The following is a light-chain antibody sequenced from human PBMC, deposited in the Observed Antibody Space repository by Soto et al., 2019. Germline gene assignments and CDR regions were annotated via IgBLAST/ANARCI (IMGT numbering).Light chain of an antibody. CDR3: AAWDDNLNGPV. J-gene: IGLJ3*02. V-gene: IGLV1-44*01. CDR2: NNN. Sequence: QSVLTQPPSASGTPGQRVTISCSGTSSNIGSNTANWYQQFPGRAPKLLIYSNNNNRPSGDPARFFGFKSGTSASLAISGLQSEDESVYYCAAWDDNLNGPVFGGGTQLTVL. CDR1: SSNIGSNT.